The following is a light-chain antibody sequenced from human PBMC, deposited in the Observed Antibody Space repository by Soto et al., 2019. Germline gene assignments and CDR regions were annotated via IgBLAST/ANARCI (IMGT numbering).Light chain of an antibody. J-gene: IGLJ1*01. CDR1: GSNIGSYT. CDR2: SNS. CDR3: AAWDDSLNGYV. V-gene: IGLV1-44*01. Sequence: QSELIQPPSASGTPGQRVTVSCSGGGSNIGSYTVNWYQQLPGAAPKLLIYSNSHRPSGVPDRFSASKSGTSASLAISGLQSEDEAEYYCAAWDDSLNGYVFGPGTKLTVL.